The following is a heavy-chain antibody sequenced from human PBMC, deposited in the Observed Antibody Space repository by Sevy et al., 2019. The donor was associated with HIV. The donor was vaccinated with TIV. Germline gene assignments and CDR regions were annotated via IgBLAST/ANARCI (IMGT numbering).Heavy chain of an antibody. CDR1: GGSITSLY. J-gene: IGHJ4*02. V-gene: IGHV4-59*08. D-gene: IGHD1-26*01. CDR3: AGGNAWGRGYS. Sequence: SETLSLTCTVSGGSITSLYWNWIRQPPGKGLEWIANIYYNGHINYNPPLKSRLTLSLDTSKNQFSLRLSSVTAADPAMYYCAGGNAWGRGYSWGQGTLVTVSS. CDR2: IYYNGHI.